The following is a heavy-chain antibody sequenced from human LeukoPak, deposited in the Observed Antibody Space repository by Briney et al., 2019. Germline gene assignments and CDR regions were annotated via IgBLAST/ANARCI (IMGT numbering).Heavy chain of an antibody. Sequence: GESLKISCKGSGYSFTSYWIGWVRQMPGKGLGWIGIISPGDSDTRYSPSFQGQVTISADKSISTAYLQWSSLKASDTAMYYCARLRTGGNYYYYGMDVWGQGTTVTVSS. J-gene: IGHJ6*02. CDR1: GYSFTSYW. D-gene: IGHD4-17*01. V-gene: IGHV5-51*01. CDR2: ISPGDSDT. CDR3: ARLRTGGNYYYYGMDV.